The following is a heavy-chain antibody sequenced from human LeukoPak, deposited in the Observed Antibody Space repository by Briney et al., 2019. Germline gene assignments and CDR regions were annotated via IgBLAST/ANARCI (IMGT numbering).Heavy chain of an antibody. D-gene: IGHD4-17*01. CDR2: ISAYNGNT. J-gene: IGHJ4*02. CDR3: AREDQDYGDYYY. Sequence: GASVKVSCKASGYTFTSYGISWVRQAPGQGLEWMGWISAYNGNTNYAQKLQGRVTMTTDTSTSTACMELRSLRSDDTAVYYCAREDQDYGDYYYWGQGTLVTVSS. CDR1: GYTFTSYG. V-gene: IGHV1-18*04.